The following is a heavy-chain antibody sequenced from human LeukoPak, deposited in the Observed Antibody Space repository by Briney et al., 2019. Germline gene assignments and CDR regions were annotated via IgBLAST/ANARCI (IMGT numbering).Heavy chain of an antibody. Sequence: GGSLRLSCAASGFTFSSYAMSWVRQAPGKGLEWVSVIYSGGSTYYADSVKGRFTISRHNSKNTLYLQMNSLRAEDTAVYYCARIYGSGPSAYSYYYGMDVWGQGTTVTVSS. CDR1: GFTFSSYA. D-gene: IGHD3-10*01. J-gene: IGHJ6*02. CDR3: ARIYGSGPSAYSYYYGMDV. CDR2: IYSGGST. V-gene: IGHV3-53*04.